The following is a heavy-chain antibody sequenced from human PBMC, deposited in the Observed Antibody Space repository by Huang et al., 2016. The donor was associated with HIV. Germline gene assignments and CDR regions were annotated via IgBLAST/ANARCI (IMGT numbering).Heavy chain of an antibody. D-gene: IGHD3-10*01. CDR3: ARWMDSYGFKYYYYMDV. CDR2: VYGAGRT. J-gene: IGHJ6*03. V-gene: IGHV4-59*13. CDR1: GGSISSYN. Sequence: VQLQESGPGLVKPSDTLSLTCSVSGGSISSYNWNWIRNPPEKGLEWIGSVYGAGRTKAKPSLKRRITISIDTSKNEFSLKLRSATAADTAVYFCARWMDSYGFKYYYYMDVWGKGTTVIVSS.